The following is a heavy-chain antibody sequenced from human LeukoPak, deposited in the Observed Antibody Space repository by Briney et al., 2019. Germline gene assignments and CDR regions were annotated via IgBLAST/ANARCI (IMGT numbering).Heavy chain of an antibody. D-gene: IGHD3-9*01. J-gene: IGHJ4*02. V-gene: IGHV1-24*01. CDR3: TTGRGGGYDILTGYYWDDY. Sequence: ASLKVSCKVSGYTLNELSMHAVRQAPRKGLEWMGGFDPEDGETIYAQKFQGRVTMTEDTSTDTAYMELSSLRSEDTAVYYCTTGRGGGYDILTGYYWDDYWGQGTLVTVSS. CDR2: FDPEDGET. CDR1: GYTLNELS.